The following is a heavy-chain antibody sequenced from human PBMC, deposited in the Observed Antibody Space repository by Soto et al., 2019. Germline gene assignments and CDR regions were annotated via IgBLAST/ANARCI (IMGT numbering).Heavy chain of an antibody. CDR1: GYTFTSYD. V-gene: IGHV1-8*01. J-gene: IGHJ6*03. CDR2: MNPNSGNT. CDR3: ARGRPRRGLPYYYYYYYMDV. Sequence: ASVKVSFKASGYTFTSYDINWVRQATGQGLEWMGWMNPNSGNTGYAQKFQGRVTMTRNTSISTAYMELSSLRSEDTAVYYCARGRPRRGLPYYYYYYYMDVWGKGTTVTVSS. D-gene: IGHD2-2*01.